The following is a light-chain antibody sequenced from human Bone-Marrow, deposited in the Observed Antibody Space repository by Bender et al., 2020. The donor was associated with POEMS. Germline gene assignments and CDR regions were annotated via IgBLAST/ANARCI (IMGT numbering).Light chain of an antibody. Sequence: QSVVTQPPSLSEAPRQRVTISCSGSSSNIGNHGVNWYQQLPGEAPKLLIYYDDLLTPGVSDRFSASKSGTSASLAISELQSEDEALCYCATWDDSMSGLWVFGGGTKLTVL. V-gene: IGLV1-36*01. CDR1: SSNIGNHG. CDR3: ATWDDSMSGLWV. CDR2: YDD. J-gene: IGLJ3*02.